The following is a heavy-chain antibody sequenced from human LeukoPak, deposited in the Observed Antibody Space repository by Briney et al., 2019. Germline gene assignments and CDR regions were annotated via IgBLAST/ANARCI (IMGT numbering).Heavy chain of an antibody. CDR1: GFTFSTYS. D-gene: IGHD6-19*01. CDR3: ARESRWSGWETYNWFDP. J-gene: IGHJ5*02. Sequence: GGSLRLSCAASGFTFSTYSMNWVRQAPGKGLEWVSSISSRSSYIYYADSLKGRFTISRDNAKNSLYLQMSSLRAEDTAVYYSARESRWSGWETYNWFDPWGQGTLVTVSS. V-gene: IGHV3-21*01. CDR2: ISSRSSYI.